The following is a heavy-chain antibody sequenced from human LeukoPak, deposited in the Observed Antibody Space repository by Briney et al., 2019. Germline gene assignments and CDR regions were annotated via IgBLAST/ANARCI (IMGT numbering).Heavy chain of an antibody. Sequence: GGSLRLSCAASGFTFSNYAMIWVRQAPGKGLEWVSPINGRGDNTYYADFVKGRFTISRDNSKSTVYLQMNSLRTEDTAVYYCAKDRVSPGFNWFDPWGQGTLVTVSS. CDR2: INGRGDNT. V-gene: IGHV3-23*01. CDR3: AKDRVSPGFNWFDP. J-gene: IGHJ5*02. CDR1: GFTFSNYA. D-gene: IGHD2/OR15-2a*01.